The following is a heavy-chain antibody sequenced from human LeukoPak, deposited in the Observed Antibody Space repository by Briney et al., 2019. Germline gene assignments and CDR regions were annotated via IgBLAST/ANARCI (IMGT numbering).Heavy chain of an antibody. CDR2: ISSSSSYI. CDR1: GGSISSSS. V-gene: IGHV3-21*01. CDR3: ARDRTLGYCSSTSCYKHYYYYYMDV. J-gene: IGHJ6*03. D-gene: IGHD2-2*01. Sequence: PSETLSLTCTVSGGSISSSSYYWGWIRQPPGKGLEGVSSISSSSSYIYYADSVKGRFTISRDNAKNSLYLQMNSLRAEDTAVYYCARDRTLGYCSSTSCYKHYYYYYMDVWGKGTTVTISS.